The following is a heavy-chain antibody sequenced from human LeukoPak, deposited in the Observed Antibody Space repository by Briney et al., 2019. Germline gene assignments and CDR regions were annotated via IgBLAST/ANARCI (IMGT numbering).Heavy chain of an antibody. Sequence: ASVKVSCKASGYTFTSYGISWVRQAPGQGLEWMGWISAYNGNTNYAQKLQGRVTMTTDTSTSTAYMELRSLRSDDTAVYYCARVPRWFGELLVSDYWGQGTLVTVSS. J-gene: IGHJ4*02. CDR2: ISAYNGNT. D-gene: IGHD3-10*01. CDR3: ARVPRWFGELLVSDY. V-gene: IGHV1-18*01. CDR1: GYTFTSYG.